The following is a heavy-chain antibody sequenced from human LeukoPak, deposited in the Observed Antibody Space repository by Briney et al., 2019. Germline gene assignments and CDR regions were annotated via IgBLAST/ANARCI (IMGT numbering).Heavy chain of an antibody. V-gene: IGHV3-23*01. CDR2: IGGSGSST. CDR1: GFTFSNYA. J-gene: IGHJ4*02. D-gene: IGHD5-18*01. CDR3: ARGYSYGYHY. Sequence: PGGSLRLSCAASGFTFSNYAMSWVRQAPGKGLEWVSGIGGSGSSTIYADFVKGRFTISRDNSKNTLYLQMNSLRAEDTAVYYCARGYSYGYHYWGQGTLVTVSS.